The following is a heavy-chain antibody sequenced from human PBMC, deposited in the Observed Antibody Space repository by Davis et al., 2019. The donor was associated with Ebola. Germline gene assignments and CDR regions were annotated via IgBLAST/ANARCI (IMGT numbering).Heavy chain of an antibody. J-gene: IGHJ4*02. CDR1: GFTVSTNY. CDR3: ARDVGSGDYVDF. CDR2: IYYSGST. Sequence: ESLKISCAASGFTVSTNYMSWVRQAPGKGLEWIGYIYYSGSTQYNPSLNSRATISLQTSENQFSLRLNSVTAADTAVYFCARDVGSGDYVDFWGQGTLVTVSS. V-gene: IGHV4-59*06. D-gene: IGHD1-1*01.